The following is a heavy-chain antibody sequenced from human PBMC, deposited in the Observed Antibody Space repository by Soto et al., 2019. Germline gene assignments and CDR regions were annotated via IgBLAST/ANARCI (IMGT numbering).Heavy chain of an antibody. CDR3: ATAIAAAGAEYFQH. V-gene: IGHV4-39*01. CDR1: GGSIISSSYY. J-gene: IGHJ1*01. Sequence: SETLSLTCTVSGGSIISSSYYCVCIRQPPWKGLEWIGSIYYSGSTYYNPSLKSRVTISVDTSKNQFSLKLSSVTAADTAVYYCATAIAAAGAEYFQHWGQGTLVTLSS. D-gene: IGHD6-13*01. CDR2: IYYSGST.